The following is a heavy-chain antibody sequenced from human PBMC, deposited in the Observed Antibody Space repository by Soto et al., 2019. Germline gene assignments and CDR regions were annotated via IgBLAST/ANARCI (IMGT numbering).Heavy chain of an antibody. CDR3: ARDRKPWGDSYGYWDFDY. Sequence: QVQLVQSGAEVKKPGSSVKVSCKASGGTFSGYAISWVRQAPGQGLEWMGGIIPIFGTANYAQKFQGRVTITADESTSTAYMELSSLRSEDTAVYYCARDRKPWGDSYGYWDFDYWGQGTLVTVSS. J-gene: IGHJ4*02. D-gene: IGHD5-18*01. CDR2: IIPIFGTA. V-gene: IGHV1-69*01. CDR1: GGTFSGYA.